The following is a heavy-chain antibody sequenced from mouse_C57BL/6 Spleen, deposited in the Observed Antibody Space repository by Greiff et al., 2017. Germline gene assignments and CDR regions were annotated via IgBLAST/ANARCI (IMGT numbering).Heavy chain of an antibody. CDR1: GYTFTSYW. CDR3: ARSGDGYGFAY. V-gene: IGHV1-69*01. D-gene: IGHD2-3*01. J-gene: IGHJ3*01. Sequence: QVQLKQSGAELVMPGASVKLSCKASGYTFTSYWMHWVKQRPGQGLEWIGEIDPSDSYTNYNQKFKGKSTLTVDKSSSTAYMQLSSLTSEDSAVYYCARSGDGYGFAYWGQGTLVTVSA. CDR2: IDPSDSYT.